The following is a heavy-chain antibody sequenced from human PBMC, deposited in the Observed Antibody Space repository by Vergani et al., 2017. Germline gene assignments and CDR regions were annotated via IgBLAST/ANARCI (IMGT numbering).Heavy chain of an antibody. CDR2: IDWDDDK. J-gene: IGHJ4*02. CDR3: ARITLYDSSGYYYVGPFDY. D-gene: IGHD3-22*01. CDR1: GFSLSTSGMC. V-gene: IGHV2-70*15. Sequence: QVTLRESGPALVKPTQTLTLTCTFSGFSLSTSGMCVSWIRQPPGKALEWLARIDWDDDKYYSTSLKTRLTISKDTSKNQLVLTMTNMDPVDTATYYCARITLYDSSGYYYVGPFDYWGLGTLVTVSS.